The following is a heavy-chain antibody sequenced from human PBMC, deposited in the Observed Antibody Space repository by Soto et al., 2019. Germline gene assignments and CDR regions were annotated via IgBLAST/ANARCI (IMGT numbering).Heavy chain of an antibody. Sequence: EVQLLESGGDLVQPGGSLRLSCAASGFTFSSYAMSWVRQAPGKGLEWVSTFSGSDDRTYYADSVKGRFTISRDNSIHTLYLQMNSLTAEDTAVYYCAKVLYNRDDMIFDYWGQGTLVTVSS. CDR2: FSGSDDRT. CDR3: AKVLYNRDDMIFDY. V-gene: IGHV3-23*01. CDR1: GFTFSSYA. D-gene: IGHD1-20*01. J-gene: IGHJ4*02.